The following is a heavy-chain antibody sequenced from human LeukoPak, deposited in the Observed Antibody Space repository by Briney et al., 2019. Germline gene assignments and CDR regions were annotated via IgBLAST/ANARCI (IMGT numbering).Heavy chain of an antibody. Sequence: GASVKVSCKASGYTFTGYYMHWVRQAPGQGLEWMGWINPNSGGTNYAQKFQGRVTMTRDTSISTAYMELSRLRSDDTAAYYCARDLGMYYYGSGSQNWFDPWGQGTLVTVSS. D-gene: IGHD3-10*01. CDR3: ARDLGMYYYGSGSQNWFDP. CDR2: INPNSGGT. V-gene: IGHV1-2*02. CDR1: GYTFTGYY. J-gene: IGHJ5*02.